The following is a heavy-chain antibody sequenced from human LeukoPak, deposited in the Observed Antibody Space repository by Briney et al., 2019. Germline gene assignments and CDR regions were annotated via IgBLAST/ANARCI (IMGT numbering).Heavy chain of an antibody. CDR1: GYTFTSYA. CDR2: INAGNGNT. D-gene: IGHD3-10*01. CDR3: ARGLIWFGEFRYYFDY. J-gene: IGHJ4*02. V-gene: IGHV1-3*01. Sequence: ASVKVSCKASGYTFTSYAMHWVRQAPGQRLEWMGWINAGNGNTKYSQKFQGRVTITRDTSASTAYMELSSLRSEDTAVYYCARGLIWFGEFRYYFDYWGQGTLVTVSS.